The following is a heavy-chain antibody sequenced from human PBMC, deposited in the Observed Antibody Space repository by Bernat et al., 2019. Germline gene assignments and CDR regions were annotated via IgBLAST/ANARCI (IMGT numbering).Heavy chain of an antibody. CDR2: ISGSGGST. Sequence: EVQLLESGGGLVQPGGSLRLSCAASGFTFSSYAMSWVRQAPGKGLEWVSSISGSGGSTYYADSVKGRFTISIDNSKNTLYLQMNSLRAEDTAVYYCAKHYDFWSGYLDYWGQGTLVTVSS. CDR3: AKHYDFWSGYLDY. V-gene: IGHV3-23*01. D-gene: IGHD3-3*01. J-gene: IGHJ4*02. CDR1: GFTFSSYA.